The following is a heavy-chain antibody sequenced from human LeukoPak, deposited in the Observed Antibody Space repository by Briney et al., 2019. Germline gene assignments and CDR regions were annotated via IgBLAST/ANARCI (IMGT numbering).Heavy chain of an antibody. CDR1: GFTFSSYS. CDR3: ATSGYFQSYNWFDP. V-gene: IGHV3-21*01. J-gene: IGHJ5*02. D-gene: IGHD3-3*01. Sequence: GGSLRLSCAASGFTFSSYSMNWVRQAPGKGLEWVSSISSSSSYIYYADSVKGRFTISRDNAKNSLYLQMNSLRAEDTAVYYCATSGYFQSYNWFDPWGQGPLVTVSS. CDR2: ISSSSSYI.